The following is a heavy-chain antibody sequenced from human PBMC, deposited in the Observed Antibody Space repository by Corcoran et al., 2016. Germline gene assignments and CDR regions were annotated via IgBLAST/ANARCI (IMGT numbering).Heavy chain of an antibody. J-gene: IGHJ6*02. V-gene: IGHV3-15*07. CDR3: TTDTYYDILTGYPTLWYYYYGMDV. CDR1: GFTFSNAW. Sequence: EVQLVESGGGLVKPGGSLRLSCAASGFTFSNAWMNWVRQAPGKGLEWVGRIKSKTDGGTTDYAAPVKGRFTIPRDDSKNTLYLQMNSLKTEDTAVYYCTTDTYYDILTGYPTLWYYYYGMDVWGQGTMVTVSS. D-gene: IGHD3-9*01. CDR2: IKSKTDGGTT.